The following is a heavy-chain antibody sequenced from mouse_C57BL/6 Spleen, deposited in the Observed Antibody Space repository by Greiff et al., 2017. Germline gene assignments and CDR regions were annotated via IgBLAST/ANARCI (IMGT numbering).Heavy chain of an antibody. CDR2: IYPGDGDT. Sequence: QVQLKESGPELVKPGASVKISCKASGYAFSSSCMNWVKQRPGKGLEWIGRIYPGDGDTTYKGKFKGKAALTAAKSSSTAYLQLSSLTSEDSAVYFCARGTLGLAYWGQGTLVTVSA. CDR3: ARGTLGLAY. J-gene: IGHJ3*01. V-gene: IGHV1-82*01. D-gene: IGHD4-1*01. CDR1: GYAFSSSC.